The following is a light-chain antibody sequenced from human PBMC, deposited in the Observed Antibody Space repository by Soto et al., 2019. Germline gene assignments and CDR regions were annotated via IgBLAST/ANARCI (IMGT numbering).Light chain of an antibody. CDR3: QQYGSTSGSS. CDR2: GAS. CDR1: QSVSSSY. V-gene: IGKV3-20*01. J-gene: IGKJ2*04. Sequence: EIELTQSPGTLSLTPGERATLSCRASQSVSSSYLAWYQQKPGQAPRLLIYGASSRATGIPDRFSGSGSGTDFTLTISRLEPEDFAVYYCQQYGSTSGSSFGQGTKLEIK.